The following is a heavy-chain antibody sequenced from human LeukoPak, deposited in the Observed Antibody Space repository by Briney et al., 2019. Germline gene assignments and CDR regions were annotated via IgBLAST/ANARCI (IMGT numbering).Heavy chain of an antibody. Sequence: GGSLTLSCAASGFTFSTYWMHWFRQAPAKGLVWVSRIKSDGGTNYADSVRGRFTISRDNAKKTVSLQMNSLRPEDTGVYYCARAPSEIGGYYPEYFRHWGQGTLVTVSS. D-gene: IGHD3-22*01. V-gene: IGHV3-74*01. CDR3: ARAPSEIGGYYPEYFRH. J-gene: IGHJ1*01. CDR2: IKSDGGT. CDR1: GFTFSTYW.